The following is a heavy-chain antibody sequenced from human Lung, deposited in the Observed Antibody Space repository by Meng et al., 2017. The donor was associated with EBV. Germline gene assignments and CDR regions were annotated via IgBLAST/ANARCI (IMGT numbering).Heavy chain of an antibody. CDR1: GYTFTSYA. J-gene: IGHJ4*02. CDR3: ASRLGIAVAGFDY. Sequence: QDQVGRVGTEVNKPGAPVEVSVNAYGYTFTSYAMNWVPQAPGQRLEWMGWINTGNGETKYSQKFQGRVTLTRDTSASTAYMELNSLRSEDTAVYYCASRLGIAVAGFDYWGQGTLVTVSS. V-gene: IGHV1-3*04. CDR2: INTGNGET. D-gene: IGHD6-19*01.